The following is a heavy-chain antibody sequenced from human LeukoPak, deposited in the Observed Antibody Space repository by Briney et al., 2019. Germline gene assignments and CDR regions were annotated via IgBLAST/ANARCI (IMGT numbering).Heavy chain of an antibody. CDR1: GFTFTNYW. CDR3: ARDKIVGATYFDY. V-gene: IGHV3-7*01. CDR2: MNQDGSEK. D-gene: IGHD1-26*01. J-gene: IGHJ4*02. Sequence: SGGSLRLSCAASGFTFTNYWMNWVRLAPGKGLEWVANMNQDGSEKYYVDSVKGRFTISRDNAKNSLYLQMNSLRVEDTAVYYCARDKIVGATYFDYWGQGTLVTVSS.